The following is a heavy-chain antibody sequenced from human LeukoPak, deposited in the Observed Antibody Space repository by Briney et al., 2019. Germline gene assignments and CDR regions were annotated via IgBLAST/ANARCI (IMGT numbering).Heavy chain of an antibody. J-gene: IGHJ4*02. D-gene: IGHD2-21*02. V-gene: IGHV1-18*01. CDR2: ISAYNGNT. CDR3: ARALAYCRGDCYSDDY. CDR1: GYTFTSYG. Sequence: ASVKVSCKASGYTFTSYGFSWVRQAPGQGLEWMGWISAYNGNTNYAQKFQGRVTMTTDTSTSTAYMELRSLRSDDTVVYYCARALAYCRGDCYSDDYWGQGTLVTVSS.